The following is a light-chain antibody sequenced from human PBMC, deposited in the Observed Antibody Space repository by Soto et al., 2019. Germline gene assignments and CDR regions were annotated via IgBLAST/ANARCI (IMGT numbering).Light chain of an antibody. CDR2: KAS. Sequence: DIQMTQSPSSLPASVGARVTITRRASQSISSWLAWYQQKPGKAPKIMIYKASSLESGVPSRFRGSGSGTEFTLTISSLKPDDFETYYCQQYNSPTWTFGQGTKVDIK. CDR3: QQYNSPTWT. J-gene: IGKJ1*01. V-gene: IGKV1-5*03. CDR1: QSISSW.